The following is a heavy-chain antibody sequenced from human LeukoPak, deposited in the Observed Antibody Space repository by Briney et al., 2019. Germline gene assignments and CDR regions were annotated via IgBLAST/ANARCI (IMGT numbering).Heavy chain of an antibody. V-gene: IGHV3-21*01. CDR2: ISSSGRYI. Sequence: GGSLRLSCAASGFTFSIHSMNWVRQAPGKGPEWVSYISSSGRYIDYADSVKGRFTISRDNAKNSLFLQMNSLTAEDTALYYCARAGDPDYWGQGTLVTVSS. CDR3: ARAGDPDY. CDR1: GFTFSIHS. D-gene: IGHD3-10*01. J-gene: IGHJ4*02.